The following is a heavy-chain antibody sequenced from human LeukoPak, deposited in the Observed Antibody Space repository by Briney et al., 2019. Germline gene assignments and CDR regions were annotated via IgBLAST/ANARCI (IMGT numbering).Heavy chain of an antibody. CDR2: INHSGST. Sequence: PSETLSLTCAVYGGSFSGYYWSWIRQPPGKGLEWIGEINHSGSTNYNPSLKSRVTISVDTSKNQFSLKLSSVTAADTAVYYCARVTDFWSGHYGMDVWGQGTTVTVSS. J-gene: IGHJ6*02. V-gene: IGHV4-34*01. CDR3: ARVTDFWSGHYGMDV. CDR1: GGSFSGYY. D-gene: IGHD3-3*01.